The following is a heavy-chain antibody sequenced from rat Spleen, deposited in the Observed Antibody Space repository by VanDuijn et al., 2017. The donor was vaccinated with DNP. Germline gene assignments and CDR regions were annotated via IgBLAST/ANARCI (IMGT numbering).Heavy chain of an antibody. V-gene: IGHV2-72*01. Sequence: VQLEESGPGLMQPSETLFLTCTVSGFSLTSTGVGWVRQGLGKGLVWMGTIWAGGSTNYNSAVQSRLSISRDTSKSQVFLKMNSLQPEDTGTYYCARHEAAPFDYWGQGVMVTVSS. CDR1: GFSLTSTG. J-gene: IGHJ2*01. CDR2: IWAGGST. CDR3: ARHEAAPFDY. D-gene: IGHD1-2*01.